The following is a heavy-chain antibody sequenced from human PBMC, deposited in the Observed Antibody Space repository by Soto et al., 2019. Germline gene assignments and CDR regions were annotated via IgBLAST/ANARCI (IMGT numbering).Heavy chain of an antibody. D-gene: IGHD1-26*01. Sequence: EVQLLESGGGLVQPGASLRLSCAASGFTFSSYAMSWVRQAPGKGLEWVSGVSGSGGSTYYADSVKGRFTISRDNSNNTLYLQMSSLRAEDTAVYYCAKVVPPVDYWGQGTLVTVSS. V-gene: IGHV3-23*01. CDR2: VSGSGGST. CDR3: AKVVPPVDY. CDR1: GFTFSSYA. J-gene: IGHJ4*02.